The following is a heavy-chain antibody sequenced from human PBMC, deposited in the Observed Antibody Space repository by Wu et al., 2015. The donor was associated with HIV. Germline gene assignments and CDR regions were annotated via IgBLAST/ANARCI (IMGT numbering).Heavy chain of an antibody. CDR1: GYTFTTYY. CDR3: ARTTRLIVVVVARPLDY. J-gene: IGHJ4*03. CDR2: ISPSGGST. Sequence: QVQLVQSGAEVKKPGASVKVSCKASGYTFTTYYMHWVRQAPGQGPEWMGIISPSGGSTSYAQKFRGRVTMTRDTSTSTVYMELSSLRSDDTAVYYCARTTRLIVVVVARPLDYVGRG. D-gene: IGHD2-15*01. V-gene: IGHV1-46*01.